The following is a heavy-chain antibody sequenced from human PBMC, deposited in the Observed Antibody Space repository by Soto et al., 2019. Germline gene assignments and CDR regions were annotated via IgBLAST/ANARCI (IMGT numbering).Heavy chain of an antibody. V-gene: IGHV1-3*01. CDR2: INADNGNT. D-gene: IGHD3-3*02. Sequence: SVKVSCKASGYTFTSYDLQWVRQAPGERLEWMGWINADNGNTKYSQKLQDRVTFTRDTAATTAYMELSSLRSEDTAVYYCAXAICIRTHCSKXGSFDLWGXGTTVTV. CDR3: AXAICIRTHCSKXGSFDL. J-gene: IGHJ3*01. CDR1: GYTFTSYD.